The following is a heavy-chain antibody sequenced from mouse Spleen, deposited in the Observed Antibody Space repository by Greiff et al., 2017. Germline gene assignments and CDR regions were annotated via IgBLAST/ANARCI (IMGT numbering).Heavy chain of an antibody. V-gene: IGHV1S22*01. CDR2: IYPGSGST. CDR1: GYTFTSYW. Sequence: LQQPGSELVRPGASVKLSCKASGYTFTSYWMHWVKQRPGQGLEWIGNIYPGSGSTNYDEKFKSKATLTVDTSSSTAYMQLSSLTSEDSAVYYCTRGDYYYGSSPNYWGQGTTLTVSS. J-gene: IGHJ2*01. D-gene: IGHD1-1*01. CDR3: TRGDYYYGSSPNY.